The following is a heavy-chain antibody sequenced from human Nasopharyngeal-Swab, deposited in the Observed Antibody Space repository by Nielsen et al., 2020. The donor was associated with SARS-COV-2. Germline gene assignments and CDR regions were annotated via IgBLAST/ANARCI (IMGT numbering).Heavy chain of an antibody. CDR2: IIPILGIA. Sequence: SVKVSCKASGGTFSSYAISWVRQAPAQGLEWMGRIIPILGIANYAQKFQGRVTITADKSTSTAYMELSSLRSEDTAVYYCARGGRFLEWLHIDYWGQGTLVTVSS. CDR3: ARGGRFLEWLHIDY. CDR1: GGTFSSYA. D-gene: IGHD3-3*01. V-gene: IGHV1-69*04. J-gene: IGHJ4*02.